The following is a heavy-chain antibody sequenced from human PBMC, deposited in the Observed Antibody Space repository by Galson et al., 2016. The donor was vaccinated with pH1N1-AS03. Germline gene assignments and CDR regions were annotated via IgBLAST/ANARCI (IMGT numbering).Heavy chain of an antibody. CDR3: ARVYWSVPTPGTYGAFDI. V-gene: IGHV4-4*01. CDR2: VYRSGST. D-gene: IGHD3-3*01. J-gene: IGHJ3*02. CDR1: GGSVSDNNW. Sequence: ETLSLTCAVSGGSVSDNNWWSWVRQPPGKGPEWIGEVYRSGSTNYNPSLKSRVTISLDKSKNQLSLRLTSVTAAGTAVYSCARVYWSVPTPGTYGAFDIGGQGTTVTVSS.